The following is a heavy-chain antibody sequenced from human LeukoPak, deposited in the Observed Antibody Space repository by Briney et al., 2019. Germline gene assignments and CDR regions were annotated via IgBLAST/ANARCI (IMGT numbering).Heavy chain of an antibody. CDR3: ARDRSEQQLTDAFDI. J-gene: IGHJ3*02. CDR1: GYTFTSYG. D-gene: IGHD6-13*01. Sequence: GASVKVSCKASGYTFTSYGISWVRQAPGQGLEWMGWISAYNGNTNYAQKLQGRVTMTTDTSTSTAYMELRSLRSDDTAVYYCARDRSEQQLTDAFDIWGQGTMVTVSS. V-gene: IGHV1-18*01. CDR2: ISAYNGNT.